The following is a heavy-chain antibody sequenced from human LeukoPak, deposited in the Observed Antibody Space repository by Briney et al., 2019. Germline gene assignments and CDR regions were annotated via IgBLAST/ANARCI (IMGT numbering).Heavy chain of an antibody. V-gene: IGHV4-4*07. CDR1: GGSISSYY. D-gene: IGHD3-3*01. CDR2: IYTSGST. Sequence: SETLSLTCTVSGGSISSYYWSWIRQPAGKGLEWIGRIYTSGSTNYNPSLKSRVTMSVDTSKNQFSLKLSSVTAADTAVYYCAREIYYDLWSGYMVPYGMDVWGQGTTVTVSS. J-gene: IGHJ6*02. CDR3: AREIYYDLWSGYMVPYGMDV.